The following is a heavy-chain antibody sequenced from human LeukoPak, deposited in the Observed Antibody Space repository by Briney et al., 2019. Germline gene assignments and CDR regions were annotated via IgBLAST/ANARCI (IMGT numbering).Heavy chain of an antibody. D-gene: IGHD3-3*01. CDR2: IYSGGST. CDR3: ASSYDFWSGYFDY. J-gene: IGHJ4*02. Sequence: GGSLRLSCAASGFTVSSNYMSWVRQAPGKGLEWVSVIYSGGSTYYADSVKGQFTISRDNSKNTLYLQMNSLRAEDTAVYYCASSYDFWSGYFDYWGQGTLVTVSS. CDR1: GFTVSSNY. V-gene: IGHV3-66*02.